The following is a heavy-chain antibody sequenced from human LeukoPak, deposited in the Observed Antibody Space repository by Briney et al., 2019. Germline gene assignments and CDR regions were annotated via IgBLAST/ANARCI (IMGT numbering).Heavy chain of an antibody. J-gene: IGHJ4*02. D-gene: IGHD6-13*01. CDR2: ISSSGSYI. CDR3: ARDFIAAAGIHNLDY. CDR1: GFTFSSYD. Sequence: MTGGSLRLSCAASGFTFSSYDMNWVRQAPGKGLEWVSSISSSGSYIYYADSVKGRFTISRDNAKNSLYLQMNSLRAEDTAVYYCARDFIAAAGIHNLDYWGQGTLVTVSS. V-gene: IGHV3-21*01.